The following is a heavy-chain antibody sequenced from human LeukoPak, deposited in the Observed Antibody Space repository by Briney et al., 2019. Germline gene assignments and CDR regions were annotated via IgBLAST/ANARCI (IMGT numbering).Heavy chain of an antibody. V-gene: IGHV4-30-4*01. CDR1: GGSISSGDYY. D-gene: IGHD4-17*01. CDR3: ARGVTTVTTANWFDP. J-gene: IGHJ5*02. CDR2: IYYSGST. Sequence: SETLSLTCTVSGGSISSGDYYWSWIRQPPGKGLEWIGYIYYSGSTYYNPSLKSRVTISVDTSKNQFSLKLSSVTAADTAVYYCARGVTTVTTANWFDPWGQGTLVTVSS.